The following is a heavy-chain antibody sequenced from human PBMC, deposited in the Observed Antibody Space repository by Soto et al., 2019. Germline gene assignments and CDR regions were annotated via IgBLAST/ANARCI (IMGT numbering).Heavy chain of an antibody. J-gene: IGHJ2*01. CDR1: GGTFSSYA. D-gene: IGHD3-3*01. V-gene: IGHV1-69*13. CDR3: ARAPFGVPPWYFDL. Sequence: GASVKVSCKASGGTFSSYAISRVRQAPGQGLEWMGGITPIFGTANYAQKFQGRVTITADESTSTAYMELSSLRSEDTAVYYCARAPFGVPPWYFDLWGRGTLVTVSS. CDR2: ITPIFGTA.